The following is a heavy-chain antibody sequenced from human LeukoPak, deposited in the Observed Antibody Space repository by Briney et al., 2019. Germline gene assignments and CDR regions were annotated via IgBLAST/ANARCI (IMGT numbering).Heavy chain of an antibody. CDR2: MNPNSGDT. J-gene: IGHJ4*02. V-gene: IGHV1-2*02. CDR1: VYTFTNFY. D-gene: IGHD4-17*01. Sequence: ASVKVSCKASVYTFTNFYIHWVRQAPGQGLEWMGWMNPNSGDTSYAREFQDRVTMTRDTSLSTAYMELSRLRSDDTAVYYCARSKQATVTTDYWGQGTLVTVSS. CDR3: ARSKQATVTTDY.